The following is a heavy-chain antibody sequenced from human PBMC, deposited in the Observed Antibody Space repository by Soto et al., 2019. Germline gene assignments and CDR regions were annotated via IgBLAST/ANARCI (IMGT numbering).Heavy chain of an antibody. CDR3: ARVLTTDQIVGATTGDWFDP. CDR1: GGSISSGGYY. D-gene: IGHD1-26*01. V-gene: IGHV4-31*03. J-gene: IGHJ5*02. Sequence: QVQLQESGPGLVKPSQTLSLTCTVSGGSISSGGYYWSWIRHHPGKGLEWIGYIYYSGSTYYTPSLKSRVTISVDTSKNQFSLKLSSVTAADTAVYYCARVLTTDQIVGATTGDWFDPWGQGTLVTVSS. CDR2: IYYSGST.